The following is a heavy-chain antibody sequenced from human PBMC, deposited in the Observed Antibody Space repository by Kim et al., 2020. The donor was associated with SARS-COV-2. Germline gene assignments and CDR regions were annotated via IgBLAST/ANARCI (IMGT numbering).Heavy chain of an antibody. CDR2: ISGSGGST. CDR3: ADIVVVPAAIPSPPRDYYGMDV. Sequence: GGSLRLSCAASGFTFSSYAMSWVRQAPGKGLEWVSAISGSGGSTYYADSVKGRFTISRDNSKNTLYLQMNSLRAEDTAVYYCADIVVVPAAIPSPPRDYYGMDVWGQGTTVTVSS. D-gene: IGHD2-2*01. CDR1: GFTFSSYA. J-gene: IGHJ6*02. V-gene: IGHV3-23*01.